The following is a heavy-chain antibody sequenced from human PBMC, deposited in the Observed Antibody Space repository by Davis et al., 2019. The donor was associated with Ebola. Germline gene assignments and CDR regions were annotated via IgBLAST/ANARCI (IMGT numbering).Heavy chain of an antibody. D-gene: IGHD1-26*01. CDR1: GFTFSSYA. CDR2: ISYDGSNK. V-gene: IGHV3-30-3*01. CDR3: AREEVGATASLYYYYGMDV. Sequence: PGGSLRLSCAASGFTFSSYAMHWVRQAPGKGLEWVAVISYDGSNKYYADSVKGRFTISRDNSKNTLYLQMNSLRAEDTAVYYCAREEVGATASLYYYYGMDVWGQGTTVTVSS. J-gene: IGHJ6*02.